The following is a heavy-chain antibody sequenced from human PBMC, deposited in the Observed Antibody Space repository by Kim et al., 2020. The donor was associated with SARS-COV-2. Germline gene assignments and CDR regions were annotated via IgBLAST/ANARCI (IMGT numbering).Heavy chain of an antibody. CDR2: FDPEDGET. CDR1: GYTLTELS. Sequence: ASVNVSCKVSGYTLTELSMHWVRQAPGKGLEWMGGFDPEDGETIYAQKFQGRVTMTEDTSTDTAYMELSSLRSEDTAVYYCATDRRPQGYSGYDYAFDIWGQGTMVTVSS. CDR3: ATDRRPQGYSGYDYAFDI. J-gene: IGHJ3*02. D-gene: IGHD5-12*01. V-gene: IGHV1-24*01.